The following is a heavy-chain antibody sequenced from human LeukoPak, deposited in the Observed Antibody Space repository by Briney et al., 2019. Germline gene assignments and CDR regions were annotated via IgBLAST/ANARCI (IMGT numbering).Heavy chain of an antibody. D-gene: IGHD3-10*01. CDR2: INPNSGGT. Sequence: ASVKVSYKASGYTFTGYYMHWVRQAPGQGLEWMGWINPNSGGTNYAQKFQGWVTMTRDTSISTAYMELSRLRSDDTAVYYCASTQTDDFGEYGMDVWGQGTTVTVSS. CDR1: GYTFTGYY. CDR3: ASTQTDDFGEYGMDV. J-gene: IGHJ6*02. V-gene: IGHV1-2*04.